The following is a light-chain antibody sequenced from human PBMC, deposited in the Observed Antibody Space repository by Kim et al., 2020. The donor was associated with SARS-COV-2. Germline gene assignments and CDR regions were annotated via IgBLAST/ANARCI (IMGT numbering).Light chain of an antibody. V-gene: IGKV3-20*01. Sequence: EIVLTQSPGTLSLSPGERATLSCRASQSVSSSYLAWYQQKPGQAPRLLIYGASSRATGIPDRFSGSGSGTDFTLTISRLEPEDFAVYYCQQYGSSPVLFGQGTKLEI. CDR3: QQYGSSPVL. CDR2: GAS. J-gene: IGKJ2*01. CDR1: QSVSSSY.